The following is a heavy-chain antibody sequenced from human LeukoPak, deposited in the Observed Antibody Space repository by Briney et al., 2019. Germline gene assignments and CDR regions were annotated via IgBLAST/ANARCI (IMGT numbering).Heavy chain of an antibody. Sequence: SETLSLTCTVSGGSISSSSYYWGWIRQPPGKGLEWIGSIYYSGSTYYNPSLKSRVTISVDTSKNQFSLKLSSVTAADTAVYYCARDLGVVVTARYGWFDPWGQGTLVTVSS. CDR3: ARDLGVVVTARYGWFDP. CDR1: GGSISSSSYY. D-gene: IGHD2-21*02. V-gene: IGHV4-39*07. J-gene: IGHJ5*02. CDR2: IYYSGST.